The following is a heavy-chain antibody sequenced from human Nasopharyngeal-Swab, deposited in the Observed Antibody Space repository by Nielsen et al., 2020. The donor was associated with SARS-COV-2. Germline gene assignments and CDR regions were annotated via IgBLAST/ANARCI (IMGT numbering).Heavy chain of an antibody. CDR3: AKSMAYFQLSGTYNLDF. Sequence: GESLKISCAASGFTFNYFGMHWVRQAPGKGLEWVAFISYEGSISKYIDSVKGRFTVSRDSSKNTVYLQMNSLRPDDTAVYFCAKSMAYFQLSGTYNLDFWGQGTLVTVSS. CDR2: ISYEGSIS. CDR1: GFTFNYFG. D-gene: IGHD2-21*01. J-gene: IGHJ4*02. V-gene: IGHV3-30*18.